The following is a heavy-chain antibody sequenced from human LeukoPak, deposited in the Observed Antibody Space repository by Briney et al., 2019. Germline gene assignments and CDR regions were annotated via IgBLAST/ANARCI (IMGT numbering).Heavy chain of an antibody. V-gene: IGHV4-61*05. Sequence: SETLSLTCTVSGGSISSSSSDYYWSWIRQPPGKGLEWIGYIYYSGSTNYNPSLKSRVSISVDTSKNQFSLKLSSVTAADTAVYYCARPYSSSWYGAFDIWGQGTMVTVSS. CDR1: GGSISSSSSDYY. J-gene: IGHJ3*02. CDR2: IYYSGST. D-gene: IGHD6-13*01. CDR3: ARPYSSSWYGAFDI.